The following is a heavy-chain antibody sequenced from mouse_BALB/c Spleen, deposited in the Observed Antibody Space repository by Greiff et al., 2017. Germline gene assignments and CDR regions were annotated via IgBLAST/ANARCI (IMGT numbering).Heavy chain of an antibody. CDR1: GFTFSSYA. CDR3: ARGVYGAY. CDR2: ISSGGST. J-gene: IGHJ3*01. D-gene: IGHD1-1*02. V-gene: IGHV5-6-5*01. Sequence: DVKLVESGGGLVKPGGSLKLSCAASGFTFSSYAMSWVRQTPEKRLEWVASISSGGSTYYPDSVKGRFTISRDNARNILYLQMSSLRSEDTAMYYCARGVYGAYWGQGTLVTVSA.